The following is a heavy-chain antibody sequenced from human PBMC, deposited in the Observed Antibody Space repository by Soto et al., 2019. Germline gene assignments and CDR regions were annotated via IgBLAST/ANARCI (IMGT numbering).Heavy chain of an antibody. CDR1: GGSISSGGYY. Sequence: QVQLLESGPGLVKASETLSLTCSISGGSISSGGYYWIWVRQRPGKALEWIVYVYFNENTYYNRSFKRRVTISVGTSKSQFSLRLSSVPAADAAVYYCARQITMARGIDFWGPGISVSVSS. V-gene: IGHV4-31*03. J-gene: IGHJ4*02. CDR3: ARQITMARGIDF. CDR2: VYFNENT. D-gene: IGHD3-10*01.